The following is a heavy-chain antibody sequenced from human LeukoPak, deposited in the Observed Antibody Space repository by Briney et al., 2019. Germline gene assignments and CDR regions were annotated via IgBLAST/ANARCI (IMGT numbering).Heavy chain of an antibody. V-gene: IGHV4-4*07. D-gene: IGHD1-1*01. CDR2: IYTSGST. J-gene: IGHJ3*02. CDR1: GGSISSYY. Sequence: SETLSLTCTVSGGSISSYYWSWIRQPAGKGLEWIGRIYTSGSTNYNPSLTSRVTMSVDTSKNQFSLKLSSVTAADTAVYYCARAPPPHYNWGEFDAFDIWGQGTMVTVSS. CDR3: ARAPPPHYNWGEFDAFDI.